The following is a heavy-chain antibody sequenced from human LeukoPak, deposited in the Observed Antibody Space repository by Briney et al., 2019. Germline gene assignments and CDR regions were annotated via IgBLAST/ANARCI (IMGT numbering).Heavy chain of an antibody. Sequence: SETLSLTCTVSGGSISSGDYYWSWIRQPPGKGLEWIGYIYYSGSTYYNPSLKSRVTISVDTSKNQFSLKLSSVTAADTAVYYCARGEDYYDSSGYRLDYWGQGTLVTVSS. V-gene: IGHV4-30-4*08. CDR2: IYYSGST. CDR3: ARGEDYYDSSGYRLDY. J-gene: IGHJ4*02. CDR1: GGSISSGDYY. D-gene: IGHD3-22*01.